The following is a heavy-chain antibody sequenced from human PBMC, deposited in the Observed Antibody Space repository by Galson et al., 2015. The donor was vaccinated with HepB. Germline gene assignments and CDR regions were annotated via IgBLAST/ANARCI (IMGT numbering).Heavy chain of an antibody. CDR3: ARVSAGAQAYSSSSFDY. V-gene: IGHV4-34*01. J-gene: IGHJ4*02. D-gene: IGHD6-6*01. Sequence: ETLSLTCAVYGGSFSGYYWSWIRQPPGKGLEWIGEINHSGSTNYNPSLKSRVTISVDTSKNQFSLRLSSVTAADTAVYYCARVSAGAQAYSSSSFDYWGQGTLVTVSS. CDR1: GGSFSGYY. CDR2: INHSGST.